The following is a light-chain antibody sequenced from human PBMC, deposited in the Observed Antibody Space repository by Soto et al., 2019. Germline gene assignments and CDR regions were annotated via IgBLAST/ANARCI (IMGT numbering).Light chain of an antibody. V-gene: IGKV1-5*03. Sequence: DIQMTQSPSTLPASVGDRVTITCRASQTIGNWLAWYQQKPGKVPKLLIYKASSLESGVPSRFSGSGSGTEFTLTISSLQPDDFASYYCQQYNSYWTFGQGTKVEIK. CDR1: QTIGNW. CDR2: KAS. J-gene: IGKJ1*01. CDR3: QQYNSYWT.